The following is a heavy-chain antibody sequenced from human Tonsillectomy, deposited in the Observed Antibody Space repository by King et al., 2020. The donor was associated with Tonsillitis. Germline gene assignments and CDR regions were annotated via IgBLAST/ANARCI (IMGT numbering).Heavy chain of an antibody. CDR1: GFIFSSYN. CDR2: ISSSSSYI. J-gene: IGHJ6*02. V-gene: IGHV3-21*01. Sequence: QLVQYGGGLVKPGGSLRLSCAASGFIFSSYNINWVRQAPGKGLEWVSSISSSSSYIYYADSLKGRFTISRDNAQNSLYLQMNSLRAEDTAVYYCARDSPRGMDVWGQGTTVTVSS. CDR3: ARDSPRGMDV.